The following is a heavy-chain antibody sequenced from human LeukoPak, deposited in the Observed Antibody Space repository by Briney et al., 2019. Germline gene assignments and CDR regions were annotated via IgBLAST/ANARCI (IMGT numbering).Heavy chain of an antibody. CDR1: GGSISSSSYY. J-gene: IGHJ3*02. CDR3: ARHSPTVLKGARNAFDI. Sequence: SETLSLTCTVYGGSISSSSYYWDWIRQPPGKGLEWIGSIYYSGSTYYNPSLKSRVTISVDTSKNQFSLKLSSVTAADTAVYYCARHSPTVLKGARNAFDIWGQGTRVTVSS. CDR2: IYYSGST. V-gene: IGHV4-39*01. D-gene: IGHD4-23*01.